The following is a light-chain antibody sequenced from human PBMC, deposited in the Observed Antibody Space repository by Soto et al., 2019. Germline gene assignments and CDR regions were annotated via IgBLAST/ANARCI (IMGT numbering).Light chain of an antibody. V-gene: IGLV4-69*01. J-gene: IGLJ3*02. Sequence: QPVLTQSPSASASLGASVKLTCTLSSGHSSYTITWHQQRPDKGPRFLMNLDSDGSHYKGDGIPDRFSGSSSGTERYLTISSLQSEDEADYYCQTWATGPDWVSGGGTKLTVL. CDR3: QTWATGPDWV. CDR1: SGHSSYT. CDR2: LDSDGSH.